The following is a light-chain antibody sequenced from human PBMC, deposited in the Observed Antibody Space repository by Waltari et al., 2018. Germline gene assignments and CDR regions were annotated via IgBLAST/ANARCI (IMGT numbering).Light chain of an antibody. J-gene: IGKJ1*01. Sequence: EIVMTQSTATLSVSPGERATLPCRASQSVSSNLAWYQQKPGQSPRLLIYGASTRATGIAARFSGSGSGTEFTLTISSLQSEDFALYYCQQYNDWPRTFGQGTKVEV. CDR1: QSVSSN. CDR3: QQYNDWPRT. CDR2: GAS. V-gene: IGKV3-15*01.